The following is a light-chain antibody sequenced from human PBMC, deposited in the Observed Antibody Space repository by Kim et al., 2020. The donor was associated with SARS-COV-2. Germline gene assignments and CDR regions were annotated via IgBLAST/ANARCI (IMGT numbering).Light chain of an antibody. V-gene: IGKV1-39*01. CDR2: DAS. Sequence: DIQMTQSPSSLSASVGDRVTIPCRASQSMDKYLNWYQHKPGKAPKLLIYDASILRNGVPSRFSGSGFGTDFTLIISSLQPEDFATYYCQQSYSTPTTFGRGTRVEIK. CDR3: QQSYSTPTT. CDR1: QSMDKY. J-gene: IGKJ1*01.